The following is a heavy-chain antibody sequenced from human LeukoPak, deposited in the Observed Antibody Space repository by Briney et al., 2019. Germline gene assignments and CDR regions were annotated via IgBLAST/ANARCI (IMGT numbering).Heavy chain of an antibody. CDR3: AKDNEAGRDGYNPYAFDI. D-gene: IGHD5-24*01. Sequence: GGSLRLYCSASGFTFDDYAMHWVRQAPGKGLEGVSGISWSSRSIGYADSVKGRFTISRDNAKNSLYLQMNSLRAEDTALYYCAKDNEAGRDGYNPYAFDIWGQGTMVTVSS. V-gene: IGHV3-9*01. CDR2: ISWSSRSI. CDR1: GFTFDDYA. J-gene: IGHJ3*02.